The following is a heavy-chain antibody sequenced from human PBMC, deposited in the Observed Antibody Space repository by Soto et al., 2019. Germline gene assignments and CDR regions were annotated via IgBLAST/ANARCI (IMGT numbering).Heavy chain of an antibody. CDR2: IYYSGST. D-gene: IGHD3-10*01. J-gene: IGHJ5*02. CDR1: GGSISSYY. Sequence: SETLSLTCTVSGGSISSYYWSWIRQPPGKGLEWIGYIYYSGSTNYNPSLKSRVTISVDTSKNQFSLKLSSVTAADTAVYYCARDSDGGWFDPWGQGTLVTVSS. V-gene: IGHV4-59*01. CDR3: ARDSDGGWFDP.